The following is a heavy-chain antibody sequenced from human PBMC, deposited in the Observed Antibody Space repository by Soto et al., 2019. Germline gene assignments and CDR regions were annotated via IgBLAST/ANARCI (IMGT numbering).Heavy chain of an antibody. V-gene: IGHV1-3*01. CDR3: ARGPVRNWFDP. Sequence: ASVKVSCKASGYTFTNYAMHWVLQAPGQRLEWMGWINAGNGHTKYSQKFQGRVTLTRDTSASTAYMELSSLRSEDTAVYYCARGPVRNWFDPWGQGTLVTVSS. CDR2: INAGNGHT. D-gene: IGHD2-2*01. J-gene: IGHJ5*02. CDR1: GYTFTNYA.